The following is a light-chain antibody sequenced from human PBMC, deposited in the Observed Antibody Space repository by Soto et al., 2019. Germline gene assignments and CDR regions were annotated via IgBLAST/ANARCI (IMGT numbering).Light chain of an antibody. V-gene: IGKV1-5*01. CDR2: DAS. CDR1: QSISSW. CDR3: QQYNSYSQT. Sequence: DIQMTQYPSTLSSSVGYRVTITFRASQSISSWLAWYQQKPGKAPKLLIYDASSLESGVPSRFSGSGSGAEFTLTISSLQPDDFATYYCQQYNSYSQTFGQGTKVDI. J-gene: IGKJ1*01.